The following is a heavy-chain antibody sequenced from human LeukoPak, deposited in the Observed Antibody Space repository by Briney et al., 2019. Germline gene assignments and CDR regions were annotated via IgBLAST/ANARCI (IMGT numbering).Heavy chain of an antibody. CDR2: INHSGST. D-gene: IGHD4/OR15-4a*01. J-gene: IGHJ4*02. CDR1: GGSFSGYY. Sequence: PSETLSLTCAVYGGSFSGYYWSWIRQPPGKGLEWIGEINHSGSTNYNPSLKSRVTMSVDTSKNQFSLKLNSVTAADTAVYYCARLTSSNSGSSFDYWGQGTLVTVSS. CDR3: ARLTSSNSGSSFDY. V-gene: IGHV4-34*01.